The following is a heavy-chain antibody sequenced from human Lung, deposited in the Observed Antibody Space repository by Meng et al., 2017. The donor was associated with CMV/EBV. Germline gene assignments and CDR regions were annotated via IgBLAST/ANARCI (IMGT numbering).Heavy chain of an antibody. CDR1: GFRFDDYG. CDR3: AKDLLLFGGPNAYFDQ. Sequence: LTXXASGFRFDDYGMHWVRQTPGKGLEWVAFIRHDGTNKFYGASVKGRFTISRDNSKSTVYLQMNSLRPEETALYYCAKDLLLFGGPNAYFDQWGQGTLVTVSS. D-gene: IGHD3-16*01. J-gene: IGHJ4*02. CDR2: IRHDGTNK. V-gene: IGHV3-30*02.